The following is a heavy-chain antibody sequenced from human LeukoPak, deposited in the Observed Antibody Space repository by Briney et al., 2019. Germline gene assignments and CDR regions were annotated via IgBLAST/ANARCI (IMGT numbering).Heavy chain of an antibody. Sequence: ASVKVSCKASGYTFTGYYMHWVRQAPGQGLEWMGWINPNSGGTNYAQKFQGRVTMTRDTSISTAYMELSRLRSDDTAVYYCAREAATTVTTQGVDYWGQGTLVTVSS. J-gene: IGHJ4*02. CDR1: GYTFTGYY. V-gene: IGHV1-2*02. D-gene: IGHD4-11*01. CDR2: INPNSGGT. CDR3: AREAATTVTTQGVDY.